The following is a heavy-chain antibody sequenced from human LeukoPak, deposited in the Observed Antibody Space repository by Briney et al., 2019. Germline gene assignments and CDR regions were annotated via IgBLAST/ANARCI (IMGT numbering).Heavy chain of an antibody. V-gene: IGHV4-59*08. CDR1: GGSISTYY. D-gene: IGHD1-14*01. Sequence: PSETLSLTCAVSGGSISTYYWSWVRQPPGRGLEWMASINYTGNTDTNPSLKSRAPISVATSKNQFSLRLTSVTAADTSVYYCVRHEPALRGAFDIWGQGTMVSVSS. CDR3: VRHEPALRGAFDI. CDR2: INYTGNT. J-gene: IGHJ3*02.